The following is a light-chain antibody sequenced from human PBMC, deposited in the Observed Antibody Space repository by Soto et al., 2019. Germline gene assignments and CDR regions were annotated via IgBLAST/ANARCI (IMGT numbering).Light chain of an antibody. CDR1: QSVSSN. V-gene: IGKV3-15*01. CDR2: GAS. Sequence: EIVITQSPAPLSVSPGERATLSCRASQSVSSNLAWYQQKPGQAPRLLIYGASTRATGIPARFGGSGSGTEFTLTISSLQSEDYAVYYCHQYNNWPPWTFGQGTKVDIK. CDR3: HQYNNWPPWT. J-gene: IGKJ1*01.